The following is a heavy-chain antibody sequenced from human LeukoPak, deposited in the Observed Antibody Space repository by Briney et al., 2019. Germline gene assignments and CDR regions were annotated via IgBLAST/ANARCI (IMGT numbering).Heavy chain of an antibody. D-gene: IGHD4-17*01. V-gene: IGHV3-73*01. J-gene: IGHJ4*02. CDR3: TTIDYGDDEMVHDY. CDR1: GFTFSGSA. CDR2: IRSKANSYAT. Sequence: GGSLKLSCAASGFTFSGSAMHWVRQASGKGLEWVGRIRSKANSYATAYAASVKGRFTISRDDSKNTAYLQMNSLKTEDTAVYYCTTIDYGDDEMVHDYWGQGTLVTVSS.